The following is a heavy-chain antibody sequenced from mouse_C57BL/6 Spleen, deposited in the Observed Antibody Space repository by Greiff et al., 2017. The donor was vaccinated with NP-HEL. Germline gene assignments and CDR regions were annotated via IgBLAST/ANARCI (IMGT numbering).Heavy chain of an antibody. J-gene: IGHJ1*03. V-gene: IGHV1-80*01. CDR2: IYPGDGDT. CDR1: GYAFSSYW. D-gene: IGHD3-1*01. Sequence: QVQLKESGAELVKPGASVKISCKASGYAFSSYWMNWVKQRPGKGLEWIGQIYPGDGDTNYNGKFKGKATLTADKSSSTAYMQLSSLTSEDSAVYFCARELVGYFDVWGTGTTVTVSS. CDR3: ARELVGYFDV.